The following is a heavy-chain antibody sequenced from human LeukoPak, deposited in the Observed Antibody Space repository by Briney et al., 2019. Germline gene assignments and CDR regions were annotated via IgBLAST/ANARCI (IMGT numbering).Heavy chain of an antibody. V-gene: IGHV3-74*01. D-gene: IGHD3-22*01. Sequence: GGSLRLSCAASGFTFSNYWLHWVRQAPGKGLVWVSRIDANAKTTSYADSVKGRFTISTDNAKKTLYLQMNSLRVEDTAVYYCARDSGDSSGYYPGYWGQGTLVTVSS. CDR2: IDANAKTT. CDR3: ARDSGDSSGYYPGY. J-gene: IGHJ4*02. CDR1: GFTFSNYW.